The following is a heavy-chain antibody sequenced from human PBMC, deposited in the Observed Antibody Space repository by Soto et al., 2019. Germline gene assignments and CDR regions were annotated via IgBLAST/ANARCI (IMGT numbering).Heavy chain of an antibody. V-gene: IGHV1-2*02. J-gene: IGHJ1*01. D-gene: IGHD3-22*01. CDR1: GYTFTGYY. CDR2: INPNSGGT. Sequence: ASVKVSCKASGYTFTGYYMHWVRQAPGQGREWMGWINPNSGGTNYAQKFQGRVTMTRDTSISTAYMELSRLRSDDTAVYYCAPEYYYDSSGYYYSKYFQHWGQGXLVTVYS. CDR3: APEYYYDSSGYYYSKYFQH.